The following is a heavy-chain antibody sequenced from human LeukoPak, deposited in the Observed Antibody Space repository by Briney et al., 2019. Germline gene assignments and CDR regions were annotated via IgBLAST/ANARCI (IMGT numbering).Heavy chain of an antibody. D-gene: IGHD3-10*01. V-gene: IGHV1-69*04. CDR2: IIPILGIA. Sequence: GSSVKVSCKASGGTFSSYAISWVRQAPGQGLAWMGRIIPILGIANYAQKFQGRVTITADKSTSTAYMELSSLRSEDTAVYYCARVYYYGSGSYYTRGYYFDYWGQGTLVTVSS. J-gene: IGHJ4*02. CDR1: GGTFSSYA. CDR3: ARVYYYGSGSYYTRGYYFDY.